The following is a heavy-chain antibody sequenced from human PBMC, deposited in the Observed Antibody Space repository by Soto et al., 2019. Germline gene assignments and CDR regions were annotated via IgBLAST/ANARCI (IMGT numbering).Heavy chain of an antibody. CDR1: GGSISSGGYY. V-gene: IGHV4-31*03. Sequence: QVQLQESGPGLVKPSQTLSLTCTVSGGSISSGGYYWSWIRQHPGKGLEWIGYIYYSGSTYYNPSLKSRVTISVDTSKNQFSLKLSSVTAADTAVYYCARARTRYFDWLPRGPFDPWGQGTLVTVSS. D-gene: IGHD3-9*01. J-gene: IGHJ5*02. CDR3: ARARTRYFDWLPRGPFDP. CDR2: IYYSGST.